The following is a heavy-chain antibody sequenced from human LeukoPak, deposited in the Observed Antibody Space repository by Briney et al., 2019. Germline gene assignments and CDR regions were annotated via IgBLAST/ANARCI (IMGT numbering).Heavy chain of an antibody. CDR1: GGSISNYF. CDR3: ARRSEGVIRSYYYYYMDV. Sequence: PSETLSLTCTVSGGSISNYFWSWIRQPPGKGLEWIGYIYYSGSTNYNPSLESRVTISVDTSKNQFSLKVSSVTAADTAVYYCARRSEGVIRSYYYYYMDVWGKGTTVTVSS. J-gene: IGHJ6*03. V-gene: IGHV4-59*01. CDR2: IYYSGST. D-gene: IGHD3-10*01.